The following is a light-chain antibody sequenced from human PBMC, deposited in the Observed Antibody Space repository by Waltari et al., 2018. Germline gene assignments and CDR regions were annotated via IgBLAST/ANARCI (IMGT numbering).Light chain of an antibody. Sequence: YVLTQPPSVSVDPGKTARLTCGGDNIGSKSVNWYQQKPGQGPVLVMFYDSDRPSEIPERFAGSNSGNTATLTISWVEAGDEADYHCQVWDDVTDSGVFGGGTKLTVL. CDR1: NIGSKS. J-gene: IGLJ3*02. V-gene: IGLV3-21*04. CDR3: QVWDDVTDSGV. CDR2: YDS.